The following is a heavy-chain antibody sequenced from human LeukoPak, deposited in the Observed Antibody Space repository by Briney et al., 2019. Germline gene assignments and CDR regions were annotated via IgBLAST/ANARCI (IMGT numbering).Heavy chain of an antibody. CDR2: ISSSSSYI. CDR3: ASMDYGSGSYYNGPFDY. CDR1: GFTFSSYW. D-gene: IGHD3-10*01. V-gene: IGHV3-21*01. Sequence: NPGGSLRLSCAASGFTFSSYWMSWVRQAPGKGLEWVSSISSSSSYIYYADSVKGRFTISRDNAKNSLYLQMNSLRAEDTAVYYCASMDYGSGSYYNGPFDYWGQGTLVTVSS. J-gene: IGHJ4*02.